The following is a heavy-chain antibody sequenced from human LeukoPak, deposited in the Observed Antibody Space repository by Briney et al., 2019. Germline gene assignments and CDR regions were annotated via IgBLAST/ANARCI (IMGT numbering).Heavy chain of an antibody. Sequence: SETLSLTCTVSGGSISSYSWSWIRQPPGKGLEWIGYIYYSGSTNYNPSLKSRVTISVDTSKNQFSLKLSSVTAADTAVYYCARDGRDFWSGYYHGHFDYWGQGTLVTVSS. CDR3: ARDGRDFWSGYYHGHFDY. V-gene: IGHV4-59*01. J-gene: IGHJ4*02. CDR2: IYYSGST. CDR1: GGSISSYS. D-gene: IGHD3-3*01.